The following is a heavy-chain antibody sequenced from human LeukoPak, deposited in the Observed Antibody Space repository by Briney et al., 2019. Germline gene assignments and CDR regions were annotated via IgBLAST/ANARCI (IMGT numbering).Heavy chain of an antibody. J-gene: IGHJ4*02. V-gene: IGHV4-39*07. CDR2: IYYSGST. Sequence: PSETLSLTCTVSGDSITSRTYYWGWIRQPPGKGLEWIGTIYYSGSTYFNPSLKSRVTLSIDTSKNQFSLKLSSVTAADTAIYYCARDSGYGDYYFDYWGQGTLVTVSS. CDR3: ARDSGYGDYYFDY. D-gene: IGHD4-17*01. CDR1: GDSITSRTYY.